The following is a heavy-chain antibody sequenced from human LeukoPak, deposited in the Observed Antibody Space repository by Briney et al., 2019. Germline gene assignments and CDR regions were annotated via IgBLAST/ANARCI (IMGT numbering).Heavy chain of an antibody. J-gene: IGHJ6*02. V-gene: IGHV3-7*01. D-gene: IGHD2-8*01. Sequence: PGGSLRLSCAASGFTFSSYAMSWVRQAPGKGLEWVAIINQGGSEKYYVDSVKGRFTISRDNAKNSLYLQMNSLRAEDTAVYYCARSFFCTNGVCHASGMDVWGQGTTVIVFS. CDR3: ARSFFCTNGVCHASGMDV. CDR1: GFTFSSYA. CDR2: INQGGSEK.